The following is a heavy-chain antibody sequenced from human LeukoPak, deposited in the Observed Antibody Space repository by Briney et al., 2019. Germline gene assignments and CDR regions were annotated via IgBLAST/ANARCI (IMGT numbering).Heavy chain of an antibody. V-gene: IGHV4-38-2*02. D-gene: IGHD1-14*01. CDR1: GYSISSGYY. CDR3: ARLDRWFDP. CDR2: IYHSGST. J-gene: IGHJ5*02. Sequence: SETLSLTCTVSGYSISSGYYWGWIRQPPGNGLEWIGSIYHSGSTYYNPSLKSRVTISVDTSKNQFSLKLSSVTAADTAVYYCARLDRWFDPWGQGTLVTVSS.